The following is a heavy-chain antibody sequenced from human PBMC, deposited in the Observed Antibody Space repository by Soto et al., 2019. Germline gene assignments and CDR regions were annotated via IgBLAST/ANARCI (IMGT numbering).Heavy chain of an antibody. J-gene: IGHJ4*02. V-gene: IGHV4-61*08. CDR3: ARRYGASFDY. CDR2: IYYSGST. Sequence: SQTMSLPSTVSGGYVGSVGYCWSWIREPPGKGLEWIGYIYYSGSTNYNPSLKSRVTISVDTSKNQFSLKLSSVTVAYTAVYYCARRYGASFDYWGQGTLVTVSS. D-gene: IGHD4-17*01. CDR1: GGYVGSVGYC.